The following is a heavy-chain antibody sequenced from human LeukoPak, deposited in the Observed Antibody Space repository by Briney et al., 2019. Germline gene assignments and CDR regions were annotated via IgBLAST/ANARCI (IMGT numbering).Heavy chain of an antibody. CDR3: ARRGVVPAAMLDAFDI. J-gene: IGHJ3*02. D-gene: IGHD2-2*01. Sequence: PSETLSLTCTVSGGSISSSSYYWGWIRQPPGKGLEWIGNIYYSGSTYYNPSLKSRVTISVDTSKNQFSLKLSSVTAADTAVYYCARRGVVPAAMLDAFDIWGQGTMVTVSS. V-gene: IGHV4-39*01. CDR1: GGSISSSSYY. CDR2: IYYSGST.